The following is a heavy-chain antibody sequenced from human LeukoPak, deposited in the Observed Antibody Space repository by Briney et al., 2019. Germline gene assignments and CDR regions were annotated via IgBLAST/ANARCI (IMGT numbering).Heavy chain of an antibody. D-gene: IGHD3-9*01. CDR1: GFTFSSYS. J-gene: IGHJ3*02. Sequence: GGSLRLSCTASGFTFSSYSMNWVRQAPGKGLEWVSSITSSSSYIYYADSVKGRFTISRDNAKNSLYLQMNSLRAEDTAVYYCARGSLRYFDRNAFDIWGQGTMATVSS. CDR3: ARGSLRYFDRNAFDI. V-gene: IGHV3-21*01. CDR2: ITSSSSYI.